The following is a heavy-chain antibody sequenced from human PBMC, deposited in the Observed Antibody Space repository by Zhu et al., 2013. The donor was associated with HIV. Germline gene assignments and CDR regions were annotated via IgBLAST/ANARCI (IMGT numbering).Heavy chain of an antibody. CDR1: GFTYNRYS. CDR3: ARGSYQFDY. Sequence: VQLVDSGGGLVQPGGSLRLSCVASGFTYNRYSMSWVRQAPGKGLERVARIKEDESEIDYVDSVKGRFTISRDNAKNSVYLQMDSLRVEDMAVYYCARGSYQFDYWGQGTLVTVSS. V-gene: IGHV3-7*01. CDR2: IKEDESEI. D-gene: IGHD3-16*01. J-gene: IGHJ4*02.